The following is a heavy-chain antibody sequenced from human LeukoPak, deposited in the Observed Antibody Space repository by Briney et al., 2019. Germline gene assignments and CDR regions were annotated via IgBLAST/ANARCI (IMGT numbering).Heavy chain of an antibody. CDR3: AVSSGWYN. CDR1: GFTFSNYW. Sequence: GGSLRLSCAASGFTFSNYWMHWVRQAPGKGLVWLSRINSDGGSTNYADSVGRRFIISSNNTKTMLYLQRNSLRADDTAVYYCAVSSGWYNWGRGPLVTVSS. CDR2: INSDGGST. V-gene: IGHV3-74*01. J-gene: IGHJ4*02. D-gene: IGHD6-19*01.